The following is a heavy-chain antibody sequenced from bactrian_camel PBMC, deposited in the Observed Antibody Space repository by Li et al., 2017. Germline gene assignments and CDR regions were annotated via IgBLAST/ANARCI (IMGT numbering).Heavy chain of an antibody. V-gene: IGHV3S26*01. CDR2: SIHADGST. J-gene: IGHJ4*01. CDR1: GVDYSTFC. D-gene: IGHD3*01. CDR3: ALRYGDCSWTASVYKH. Sequence: HVQLVESGGGSVQAGGSLTLSCVVSGVDYSTFCMAWFRQSPRQEREGVGSIHADGSTSYAETVKGRFTISKDNVKSTLYLQMNSLKPEDTAMYYCALRYGDCSWTASVYKHWGQGTQVTVS.